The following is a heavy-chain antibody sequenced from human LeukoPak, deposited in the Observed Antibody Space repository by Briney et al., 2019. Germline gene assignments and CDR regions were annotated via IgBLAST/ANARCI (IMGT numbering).Heavy chain of an antibody. J-gene: IGHJ4*02. V-gene: IGHV3-23*01. D-gene: IGHD6-6*01. CDR3: AKDVLKSLEYSSPLG. CDR1: GFTFSSYA. CDR2: ISGSGGST. Sequence: GGSLRLSCAASGFTFSSYAMSWVRQAPGKGLEWVSAISGSGGSTYYADSVKGRFTISRDNAKNSLYLQMNSLRAEDTAVYYCAKDVLKSLEYSSPLGWGQGTLVTVSS.